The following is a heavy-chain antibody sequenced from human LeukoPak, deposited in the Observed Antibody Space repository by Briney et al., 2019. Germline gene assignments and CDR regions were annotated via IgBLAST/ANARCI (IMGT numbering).Heavy chain of an antibody. CDR3: AKDRRSYYYGSGSFDY. CDR2: IRYDGSNK. CDR1: GFTFSSYG. V-gene: IGHV3-30*02. J-gene: IGHJ4*02. Sequence: GGSLRLSCAASGFTFSSYGMHWVRPAPGKGLEWVAFIRYDGSNKYYADSVKGRFTISRDNSKNTLYLQMNSLRAEDTAVYYCAKDRRSYYYGSGSFDYWGQGTLVTVSS. D-gene: IGHD3-10*01.